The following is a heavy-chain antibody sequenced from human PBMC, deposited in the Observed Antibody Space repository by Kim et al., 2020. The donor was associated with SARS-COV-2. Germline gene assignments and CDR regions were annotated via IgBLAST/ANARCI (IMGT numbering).Heavy chain of an antibody. CDR2: IKQDGSEK. D-gene: IGHD3-3*01. Sequence: GGSLRLSCAASGFTFSSYWMSWVRQAPGKGLEWVANIKQDGSEKSYVDSVKGRFTISRDNAKNSLYLQMNSLRAEDTAVYYCARDSTGSIFGVVIIPDAFDIWGQGTMVTVSS. CDR3: ARDSTGSIFGVVIIPDAFDI. CDR1: GFTFSSYW. J-gene: IGHJ3*02. V-gene: IGHV3-7*01.